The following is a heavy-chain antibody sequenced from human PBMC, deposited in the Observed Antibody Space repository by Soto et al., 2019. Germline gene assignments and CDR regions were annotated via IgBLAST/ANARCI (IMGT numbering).Heavy chain of an antibody. V-gene: IGHV4-39*01. CDR2: IYYSGST. CDR1: GDSISSSSYY. CDR3: ARLGAGAGTGYYGMGV. J-gene: IGHJ6*02. Sequence: SETLSLTSTASGDSISSSSYYWSWIRQPPGKGLEWIGSIYYSGSTYYNPSLKSRVTISVDTSKNQFSLKLSSVTAADTAVYYCARLGAGAGTGYYGMGVWGQGTTVTVSS. D-gene: IGHD6-13*01.